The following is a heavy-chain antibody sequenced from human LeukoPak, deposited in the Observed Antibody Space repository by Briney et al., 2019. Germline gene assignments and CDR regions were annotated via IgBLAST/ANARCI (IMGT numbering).Heavy chain of an antibody. CDR3: ASGFMGYDRSGYYYDAFDI. J-gene: IGHJ3*02. CDR1: GYTFTNYY. V-gene: IGHV1-2*02. Sequence: ASVKVSCKASGYTFTNYYMHWVRQAPGQGLEWMGWINPNSGGTNYAQKFQGRVAMTRDTSISTAYMELSRLRADDTAVYYCASGFMGYDRSGYYYDAFDIWGQGTMVTVSS. D-gene: IGHD3-22*01. CDR2: INPNSGGT.